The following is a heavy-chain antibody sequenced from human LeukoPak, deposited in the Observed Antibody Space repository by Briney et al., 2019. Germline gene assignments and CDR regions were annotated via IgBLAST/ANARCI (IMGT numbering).Heavy chain of an antibody. V-gene: IGHV3-30*18. CDR3: AKGGWYYDILTGLDY. D-gene: IGHD3-9*01. CDR1: GFTFSSYG. J-gene: IGHJ4*02. Sequence: GGSLRLSYAASGFTFSSYGMHWVRQAPGKGLEWVAVISYDGSNKYYADSVKGRFTISRDNSRNTLYLQMNSLRAEDTAVYYCAKGGWYYDILTGLDYWGQGTLVTVSS. CDR2: ISYDGSNK.